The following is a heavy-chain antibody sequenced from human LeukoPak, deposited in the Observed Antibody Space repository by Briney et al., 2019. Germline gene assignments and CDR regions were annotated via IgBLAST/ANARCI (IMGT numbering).Heavy chain of an antibody. CDR3: AKGDYYGSGLDY. J-gene: IGHJ4*02. D-gene: IGHD3-10*01. V-gene: IGHV3-30*02. Sequence: GGSLRLSCAASGFTFSNYAMHWVRQAPGKGMEWVAFIRYDGNNQYYANSVKGRFTISRDNSKNTLYLQMNSLRAEDTAVYYCAKGDYYGSGLDYWGQGNLVTVSS. CDR2: IRYDGNNQ. CDR1: GFTFSNYA.